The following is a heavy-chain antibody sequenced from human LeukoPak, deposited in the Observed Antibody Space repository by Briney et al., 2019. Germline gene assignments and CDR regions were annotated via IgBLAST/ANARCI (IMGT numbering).Heavy chain of an antibody. J-gene: IGHJ4*02. CDR1: VFSFSSYA. Sequence: GGSLRLSCAASVFSFSSYAMTWVRQAPGKGLEWVSAIRSGGDTTYYADAVKGRFTISRDNSKNTLFLQMNSLRAEDTAVYYCAKVRTTYYYDTSECFDYWGQGTLVTVFS. CDR2: IRSGGDTT. D-gene: IGHD3-22*01. V-gene: IGHV3-23*01. CDR3: AKVRTTYYYDTSECFDY.